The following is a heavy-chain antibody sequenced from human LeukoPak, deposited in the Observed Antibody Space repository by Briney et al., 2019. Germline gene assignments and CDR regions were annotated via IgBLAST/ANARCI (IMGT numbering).Heavy chain of an antibody. CDR3: ARDLGCGDYSTDFDY. CDR1: GFTFSDYY. Sequence: GGSLRLSCAASGFTFSDYYMSWIRQAPGKGLEWVSYISSSSSYTNYADSVKGRFTISRDNAKNSLYLQMNSLRAEDTAVYYCARDLGCGDYSTDFDYWGQGTLVTVSS. J-gene: IGHJ4*02. D-gene: IGHD4-17*01. V-gene: IGHV3-11*06. CDR2: ISSSSSYT.